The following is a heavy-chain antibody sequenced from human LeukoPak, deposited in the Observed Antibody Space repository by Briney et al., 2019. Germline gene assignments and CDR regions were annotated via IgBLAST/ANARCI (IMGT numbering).Heavy chain of an antibody. Sequence: PGGSLRLSCAASGFIFRNYWMGWVRQAPGKGLEWVANTKPDGSADYYADSVRGRFTASRDNANNLLYLQMNRLRAEDTAVYYCARDGGLHTNFDYWGQGTLLTVSS. CDR1: GFIFRNYW. D-gene: IGHD2-15*01. CDR2: TKPDGSAD. V-gene: IGHV3-7*01. J-gene: IGHJ4*02. CDR3: ARDGGLHTNFDY.